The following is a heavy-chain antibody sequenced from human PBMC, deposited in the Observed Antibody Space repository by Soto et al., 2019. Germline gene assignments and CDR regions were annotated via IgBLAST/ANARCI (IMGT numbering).Heavy chain of an antibody. D-gene: IGHD3-22*01. CDR1: GDSVRRGSYY. V-gene: IGHV4-61*01. J-gene: IGHJ5*01. CDR3: ARDTGYFDGSGYYYGLDS. CDR2: IFYSGST. Sequence: SETLSLTCTVSGDSVRRGSYYWSWIRQPPGKGLEWIGHIFYSGSTTYNPSLQSRVTISLNTSKNQFSLKLTPVTAADTAMYFCARDTGYFDGSGYYYGLDSWGQGTLVTVSS.